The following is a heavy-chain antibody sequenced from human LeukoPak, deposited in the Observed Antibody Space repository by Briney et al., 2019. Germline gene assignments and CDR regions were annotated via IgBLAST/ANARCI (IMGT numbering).Heavy chain of an antibody. J-gene: IGHJ5*02. Sequence: GGSLRLSCAASGFTFSIYGMHWVRQAPGKGLEWVAVISYDGSNKYYADSVKGRFTISRDNSKNTLYLQMNSLRAEDTAVYYCAKDVGLIVATSAPWFDPWGQGTLVTVSS. CDR2: ISYDGSNK. V-gene: IGHV3-30*18. CDR3: AKDVGLIVATSAPWFDP. CDR1: GFTFSIYG. D-gene: IGHD5-12*01.